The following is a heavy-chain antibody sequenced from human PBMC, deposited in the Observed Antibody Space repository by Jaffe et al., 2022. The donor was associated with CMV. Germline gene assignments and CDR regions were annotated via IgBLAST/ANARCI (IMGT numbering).Heavy chain of an antibody. CDR2: IIPILGIA. CDR3: ARGPGAMGLWSVDY. V-gene: IGHV1-69*09. CDR1: GGTFSSYA. J-gene: IGHJ4*02. Sequence: QVQLVQSGAEVKKPGSSVKVSCKASGGTFSSYAISWVRQAPGQGLEWMGRIIPILGIANYAQKFQGRVTITADKSTSTAYMELSSLRSEDTAVYYCARGPGAMGLWSVDYWGQGTLVTVSS. D-gene: IGHD3-10*01.